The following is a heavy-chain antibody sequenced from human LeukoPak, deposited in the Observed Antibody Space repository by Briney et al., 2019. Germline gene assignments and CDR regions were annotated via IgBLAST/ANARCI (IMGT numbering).Heavy chain of an antibody. CDR3: ARDRSSGWYSDY. Sequence: GASVKVSCKASGGTFSSYAISWVRQAPGQGFEWMGRIIPIFGTANYAQKFQGRVTITTDESTSTAYMELSSLRSEDTAVYYCARDRSSGWYSDYWGQGTLVTVST. V-gene: IGHV1-69*05. CDR1: GGTFSSYA. CDR2: IIPIFGTA. J-gene: IGHJ4*02. D-gene: IGHD6-19*01.